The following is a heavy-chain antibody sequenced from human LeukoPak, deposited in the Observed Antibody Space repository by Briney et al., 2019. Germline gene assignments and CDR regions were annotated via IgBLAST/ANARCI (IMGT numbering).Heavy chain of an antibody. CDR3: ARTTEAHSWRTRYYDYYMDV. D-gene: IGHD6-13*01. Sequence: SETLSLTCAVYGGSFSTYYWSWIRQPPGKGLEWIGEINHSGSTNYNPSLKSRVTISVDTSKNQFSLKLSSVTAADTAVYYCARTTEAHSWRTRYYDYYMDVWGKGTTVTVSS. CDR1: GGSFSTYY. J-gene: IGHJ6*03. CDR2: INHSGST. V-gene: IGHV4-34*01.